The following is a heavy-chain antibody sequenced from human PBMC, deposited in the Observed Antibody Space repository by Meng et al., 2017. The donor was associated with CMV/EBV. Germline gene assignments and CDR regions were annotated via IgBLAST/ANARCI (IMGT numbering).Heavy chain of an antibody. CDR3: ALIKRGIGY. D-gene: IGHD6-13*01. CDR2: INHSGST. J-gene: IGHJ4*02. V-gene: IGHV4-34*01. CDR1: GGSFSGYY. Sequence: SETLSLTCAVYGGSFSGYYWSWIRQPPGKGLEWIGEINHSGSTNYNPSLKSRVTISVDTSKNQFSLKPSSVTAADTAVYYCALIKRGIGYWGQGTLVTVSS.